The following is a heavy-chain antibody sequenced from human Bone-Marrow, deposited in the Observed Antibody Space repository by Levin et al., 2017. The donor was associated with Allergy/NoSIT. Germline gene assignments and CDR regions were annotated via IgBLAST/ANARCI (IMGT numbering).Heavy chain of an antibody. CDR2: SYSGGAT. CDR3: AGDMNKAHYNCGLDV. V-gene: IGHV3-53*01. CDR1: GFIVSDNY. D-gene: IGHD1/OR15-1a*01. Sequence: GGSLRLSCTASGFIVSDNYMNWVRQAPGKGPEWVSMSYSGGATYYVDSVKGRFTISRDNAKNSLSLQMNRLRADDTAVYCCAGDMNKAHYNCGLDVWGQGTTVTVSS. J-gene: IGHJ6*02.